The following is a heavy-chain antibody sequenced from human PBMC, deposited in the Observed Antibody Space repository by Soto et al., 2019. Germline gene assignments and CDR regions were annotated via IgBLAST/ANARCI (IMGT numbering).Heavy chain of an antibody. Sequence: GGSLRLSCAASGPSFRTYGMSWVRQAPGKGLEWVSSISGSDGRTYYPDSVKGRFTISRDNSKNTIYLQMDSLRVEDTALYYCTKGRFFEKFLSTRGVETWGLGDLLTISS. V-gene: IGHV3-23*01. J-gene: IGHJ4*02. CDR2: ISGSDGRT. D-gene: IGHD3-3*01. CDR3: TKGRFFEKFLSTRGVET. CDR1: GPSFRTYG.